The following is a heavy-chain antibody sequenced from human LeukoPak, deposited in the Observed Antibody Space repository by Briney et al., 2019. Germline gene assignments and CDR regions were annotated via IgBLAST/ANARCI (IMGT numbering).Heavy chain of an antibody. CDR1: GFSFSSYW. Sequence: PGGSLRLSCAASGFSFSSYWMTWVRQAPGKGLEWVANIKRDGSQEHYVDSVKGRFTISRDNAKNSLYLQMNSLRAEDTAVYYCAGEIGAPGLWGQGTMVTVSS. CDR3: AGEIGAPGL. CDR2: IKRDGSQE. J-gene: IGHJ3*01. D-gene: IGHD3-16*01. V-gene: IGHV3-7*01.